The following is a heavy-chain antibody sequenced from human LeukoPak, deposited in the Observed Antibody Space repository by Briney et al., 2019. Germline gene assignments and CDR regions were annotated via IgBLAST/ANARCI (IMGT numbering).Heavy chain of an antibody. Sequence: GGSLRLSCAASGFTFSSKYMSWVRQAPGKGLEWVSVIYGGGSTYYANAVKGRFTISRDNSKNTLYLQMNSLRAEDTAVYYCARDGVSSGWYSGFDYWGRGTLVTVSS. CDR1: GFTFSSKY. CDR3: ARDGVSSGWYSGFDY. V-gene: IGHV3-53*01. J-gene: IGHJ4*02. D-gene: IGHD6-19*01. CDR2: IYGGGST.